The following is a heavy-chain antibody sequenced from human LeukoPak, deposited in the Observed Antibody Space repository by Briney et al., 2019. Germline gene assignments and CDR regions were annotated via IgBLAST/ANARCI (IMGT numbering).Heavy chain of an antibody. CDR3: ARRTKLERRGDAFDI. CDR1: CGSLRSYN. D-gene: IGHD1-1*01. CDR2: IYYSGST. Sequence: SGALVPTVSGSCGSLRSYNWEVIRPPPRKGLGGIGYIYYSGSTNYNPSLKNRVTISVDTSKNQFSLKLSSVTAADTAVYYCARRTKLERRGDAFDIWGQGTMVTVSS. V-gene: IGHV4-59*01. J-gene: IGHJ3*02.